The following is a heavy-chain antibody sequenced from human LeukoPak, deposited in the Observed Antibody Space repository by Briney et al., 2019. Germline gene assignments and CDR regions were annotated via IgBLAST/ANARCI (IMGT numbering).Heavy chain of an antibody. V-gene: IGHV1-69*13. J-gene: IGHJ4*02. CDR3: ASVGTYYYDSSGYYYEAFDY. CDR2: IIPIFGTA. Sequence: SVKVSCKASGGTFSSYAISWVRQAPGQGLEWMGGIIPIFGTANYAQKFQGRVTITADGSTSTAYMELSSLRSEDTAVYYCASVGTYYYDSSGYYYEAFDYWGQGTLVTVSS. CDR1: GGTFSSYA. D-gene: IGHD3-22*01.